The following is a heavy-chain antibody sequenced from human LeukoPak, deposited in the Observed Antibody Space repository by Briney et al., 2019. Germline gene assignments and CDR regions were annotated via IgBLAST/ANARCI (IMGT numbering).Heavy chain of an antibody. V-gene: IGHV1-18*04. CDR1: GYTFTSYY. CDR3: ARVSISVEMDY. CDR2: ISAYNGNT. Sequence: ASVKVSCKASGYTFTSYYMHWVRQAPGQGLEWMGWISAYNGNTNYAQKLQGRVTMTTDTSTSTAYMELRSLRSDDTAVYYCARVSISVEMDYWGQGTLVTVSS. J-gene: IGHJ4*02. D-gene: IGHD5-24*01.